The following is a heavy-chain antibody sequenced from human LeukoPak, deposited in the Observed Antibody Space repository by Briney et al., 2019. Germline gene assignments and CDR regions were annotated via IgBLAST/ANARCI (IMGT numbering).Heavy chain of an antibody. V-gene: IGHV7-4-1*02. D-gene: IGHD2-15*01. J-gene: IGHJ6*03. CDR1: GYTFTSYG. CDR3: ARARGGMWYYYYYYMDV. CDR2: INTNTGNP. Sequence: ASVKVPCKASGYTFTSYGISWVRQAPGQGLEWMGWINTNTGNPTYAQGFTGRFVFSLDTSVSTAYLQISSLKAEDTAVYYCARARGGMWYYYYYYMDVWGKGTTVTVSS.